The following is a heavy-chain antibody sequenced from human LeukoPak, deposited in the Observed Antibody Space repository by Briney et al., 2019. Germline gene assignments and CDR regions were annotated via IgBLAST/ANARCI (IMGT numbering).Heavy chain of an antibody. D-gene: IGHD3-16*02. V-gene: IGHV4-59*01. CDR1: GASISSYY. Sequence: SETLSLTCTVSGASISSYYCSWIRQPPGKGLEWIGYIYYSGNTNYNPSLKSRVTISVDTSKNQFSLKLTSVTAADTAVYHCARAGRLWGTYRPYWYFDLWGRGTLVTVSS. CDR3: ARAGRLWGTYRPYWYFDL. J-gene: IGHJ2*01. CDR2: IYYSGNT.